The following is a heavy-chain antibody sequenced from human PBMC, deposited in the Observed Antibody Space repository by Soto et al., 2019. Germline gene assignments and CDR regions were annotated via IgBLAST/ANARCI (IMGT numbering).Heavy chain of an antibody. D-gene: IGHD5-18*01. Sequence: ASVKVSCKVSGYTLTELSMHWVRQAPGKGLEWMGIINPSGGSTSYAQKFQGRVTMTRDTSTSTVYMELSSLRSEDTAVYYCARDVDTAMVTGYFDYWGQGTLVTVSS. J-gene: IGHJ4*02. CDR1: GYTLTELS. CDR3: ARDVDTAMVTGYFDY. CDR2: INPSGGST. V-gene: IGHV1-46*01.